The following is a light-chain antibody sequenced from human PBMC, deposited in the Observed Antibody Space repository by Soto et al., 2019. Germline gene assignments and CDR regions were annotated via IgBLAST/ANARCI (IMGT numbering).Light chain of an antibody. CDR2: DVS. V-gene: IGLV2-14*01. CDR3: SSYTSRSTLA. J-gene: IGLJ2*01. CDR1: SSDVGGYNY. Sequence: QAVVTQPASVSGSPGQSITISCTGTSSDVGGYNYVSWYQQHPGKAPKLMIYDVSDRPSGVSNRFSGSKSGNTASLTISGLQAEDEADYYCSSYTSRSTLAFGGGTKLTVL.